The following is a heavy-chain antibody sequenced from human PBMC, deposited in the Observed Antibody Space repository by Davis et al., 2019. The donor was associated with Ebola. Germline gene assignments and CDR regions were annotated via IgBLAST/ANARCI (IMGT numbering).Heavy chain of an antibody. CDR1: GGSTSSGGYY. CDR2: IYYSGST. Sequence: SETLSLTCTVSGGSTSSGGYYWSWIRQPPGKGLEWIGYIYYSGSTSYNPSLGSRLTISLNTSKNQFSLKLSSVTAADTAVYYCARGNLGLRYKRDFYYYYGMDVWGQGTTVTVSS. D-gene: IGHD5-12*01. V-gene: IGHV4-31*03. CDR3: ARGNLGLRYKRDFYYYYGMDV. J-gene: IGHJ6*02.